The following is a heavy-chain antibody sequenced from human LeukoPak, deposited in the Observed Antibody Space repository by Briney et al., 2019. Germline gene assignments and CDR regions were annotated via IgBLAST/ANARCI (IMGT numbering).Heavy chain of an antibody. CDR3: ARGSILGARRLGDC. V-gene: IGHV3-30*03. CDR2: ISYDDSNK. CDR1: GFTFSHCG. J-gene: IGHJ4*02. D-gene: IGHD1-26*01. Sequence: PGRSLRLSCAASGFTFSHCGMHWVPQAPGKGLEWVAVISYDDSNKYYADSVKGRFTISRDNSKNTVSLQMNILRAEDTAVYYCARGSILGARRLGDCRGERKPVSGSS.